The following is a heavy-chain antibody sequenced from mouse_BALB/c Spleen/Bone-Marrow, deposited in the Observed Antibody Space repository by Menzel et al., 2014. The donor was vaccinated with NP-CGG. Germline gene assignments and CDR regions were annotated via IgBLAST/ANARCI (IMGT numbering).Heavy chain of an antibody. J-gene: IGHJ4*01. CDR1: GFNIKDTY. CDR2: IDPANGNT. D-gene: IGHD1-1*01. CDR3: ARYGGRYYAMDY. V-gene: IGHV14-3*02. Sequence: VQLQQSGAELVKPGASVKLSCTASGFNIKDTYMHWVKQRPEQGLEWIGRIDPANGNTNYDPRFQGKATITADTSSNAAYLQLISLTSDDTAVYYCARYGGRYYAMDYWGQGTSVTVSS.